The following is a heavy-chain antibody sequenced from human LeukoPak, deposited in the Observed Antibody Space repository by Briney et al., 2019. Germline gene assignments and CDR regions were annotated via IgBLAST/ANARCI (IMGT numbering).Heavy chain of an antibody. V-gene: IGHV3-43D*03. CDR2: ISWDGGST. Sequence: GGSLRLSCAASGFTFDDYAMHWVRQAPGKGLEWVSLISWDGGSTYYADSVKGRFTISRDNSKNSLYLQMNSLRAEDTALYYCAKDTRRRPLYCSSTSCPTGPYYYGMDVWGQGTTVTVSS. J-gene: IGHJ6*02. CDR3: AKDTRRRPLYCSSTSCPTGPYYYGMDV. CDR1: GFTFDDYA. D-gene: IGHD2-2*01.